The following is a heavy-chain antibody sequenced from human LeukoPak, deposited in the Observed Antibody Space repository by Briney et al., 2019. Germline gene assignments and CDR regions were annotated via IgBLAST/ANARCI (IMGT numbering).Heavy chain of an antibody. CDR1: GYTFTGYY. CDR3: ARRVVLTAYDY. CDR2: INPNSGGT. V-gene: IGHV1-2*02. J-gene: IGHJ4*02. Sequence: ASVKVSCKASGYTFTGYYMHWVRQPPGQGLEWMGWINPNSGGTKYAQKFQGRVTMTRDTSISTAYMEVSRLTSDDTAVYYCARRVVLTAYDYWGQGTLVTVSS. D-gene: IGHD3-9*01.